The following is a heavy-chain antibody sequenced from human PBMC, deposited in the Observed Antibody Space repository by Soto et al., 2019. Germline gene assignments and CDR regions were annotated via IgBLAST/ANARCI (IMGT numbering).Heavy chain of an antibody. D-gene: IGHD2-21*02. V-gene: IGHV3-30-3*01. CDR2: ISPDGSKT. CDR3: ARGLLQVMVPFDH. Sequence: QVQLVESGGGVVQPGRSLRLSCAASGFNFNSYTFNWVRQAPGKGLEWVAMISPDGSKTNYADALKGQFTICRDNSNNKVFLQMNSLTTEDSAIYFCARGLLQVMVPFDHWGQGTLVTVS. CDR1: GFNFNSYT. J-gene: IGHJ4*02.